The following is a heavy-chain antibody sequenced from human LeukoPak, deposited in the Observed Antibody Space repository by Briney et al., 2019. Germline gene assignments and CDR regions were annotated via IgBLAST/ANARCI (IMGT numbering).Heavy chain of an antibody. J-gene: IGHJ6*02. CDR3: ARVGYCSSTSCYTTQYYYYGMDV. V-gene: IGHV3-30-3*01. CDR2: ISYDGSNK. D-gene: IGHD2-2*02. Sequence: GSLILSCAASGFTFSSYAMHWVRQAPGKGLEWVAVISYDGSNKYYADSVKGRFTISRDNSKNTLYLQMNSLRAEDTAVYYCARVGYCSSTSCYTTQYYYYGMDVWGQGTTVTVSS. CDR1: GFTFSSYA.